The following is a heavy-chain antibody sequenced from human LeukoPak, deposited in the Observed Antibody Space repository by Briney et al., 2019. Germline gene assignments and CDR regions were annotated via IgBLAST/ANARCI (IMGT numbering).Heavy chain of an antibody. V-gene: IGHV3-64*01. CDR3: ARSAQQWLVRSYFDC. CDR1: GFTFSSYA. J-gene: IGHJ4*02. D-gene: IGHD6-19*01. Sequence: PGGSLRLSCAASGFTFSSYAMHWVRQAPGKGLEYVSAISSNGGSTYYANSVKGRFTISRDNSKNTLYLQMGSLRAEDMAVYYCARSAQQWLVRSYFDCWGQGTLVTVSS. CDR2: ISSNGGST.